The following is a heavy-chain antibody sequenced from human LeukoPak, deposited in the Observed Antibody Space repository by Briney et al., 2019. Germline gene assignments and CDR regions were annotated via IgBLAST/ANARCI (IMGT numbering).Heavy chain of an antibody. CDR1: GRSISSGGYY. V-gene: IGHV4-31*02. Sequence: SETLSLTWTVSGRSISSGGYYWSWIRQHPGKGLEWIGYIYYSGSTYYNPSLKSRVTISVDTSKSQFSLKQSSVTADEADVYCCARGMYSIVTGVTFWIHPWGQGTRVIVSS. CDR2: IYYSGST. J-gene: IGHJ5*02. D-gene: IGHD3-16*02. CDR3: ARGMYSIVTGVTFWIHP.